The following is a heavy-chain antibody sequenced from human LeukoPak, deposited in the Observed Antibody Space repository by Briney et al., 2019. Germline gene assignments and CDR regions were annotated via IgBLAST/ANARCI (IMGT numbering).Heavy chain of an antibody. CDR3: ARGRPHGNDY. V-gene: IGHV3-21*01. Sequence: GGSLRLSCAASGFTFSSYSMNWVRQAPGQGLEWVSSISSSSSYIYYADSVKGRFTISRDNAKNSLYLQMNSLRVEDTAVYYCARGRPHGNDYWGQGTLVTVSS. D-gene: IGHD4-23*01. CDR1: GFTFSSYS. J-gene: IGHJ4*02. CDR2: ISSSSSYI.